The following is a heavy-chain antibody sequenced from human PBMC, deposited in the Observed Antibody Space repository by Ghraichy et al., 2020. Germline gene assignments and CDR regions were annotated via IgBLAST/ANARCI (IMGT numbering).Heavy chain of an antibody. CDR1: GFTFRYYG. J-gene: IGHJ6*02. Sequence: GGSLRLSCSASGFTFRYYGMHWVRQAPGKGLDWVAFTRFDGSTEYYGDSVKGRFTISRDNSKNILYLHMNSLSAEDTAVYYCAKDMCRVCGHNDYAMDVWGQGTTVTVSS. CDR3: AKDMCRVCGHNDYAMDV. V-gene: IGHV3-30*02. D-gene: IGHD5-18*01. CDR2: TRFDGSTE.